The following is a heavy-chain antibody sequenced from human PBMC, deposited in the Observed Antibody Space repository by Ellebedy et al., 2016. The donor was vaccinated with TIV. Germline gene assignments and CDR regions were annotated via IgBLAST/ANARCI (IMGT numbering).Heavy chain of an antibody. CDR1: GFTFSNYA. CDR2: ISASADDT. V-gene: IGHV3-23*01. Sequence: GESLKISCAASGFTFSNYAMSWVRQAPGKGLEWVSTISASADDTFYADSLKGRFTISRDNSKNTLYLQMNSLRAEDTAVYYCAKDVLVGTTPPSLDYWGQGTLVTVSP. J-gene: IGHJ4*02. D-gene: IGHD3-22*01. CDR3: AKDVLVGTTPPSLDY.